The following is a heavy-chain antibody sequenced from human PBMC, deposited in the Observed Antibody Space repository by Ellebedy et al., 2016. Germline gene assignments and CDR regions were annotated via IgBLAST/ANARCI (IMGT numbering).Heavy chain of an antibody. D-gene: IGHD6-13*01. V-gene: IGHV4-39*07. CDR1: GGSISSRSNY. CDR3: LRVGGWGSSSWDWYFDL. Sequence: SETLSLTCTFSGGSISSRSNYWGWIRQPPGKGLEWLGVVYYTGRTYQHPSLKSRVTISVDTSKNQFSLKLSSVTAADTAVYYCLRVGGWGSSSWDWYFDLWGRGTLVTVSS. CDR2: VYYTGRT. J-gene: IGHJ2*01.